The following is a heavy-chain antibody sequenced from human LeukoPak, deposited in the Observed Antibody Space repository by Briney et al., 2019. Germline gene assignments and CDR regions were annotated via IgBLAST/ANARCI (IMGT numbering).Heavy chain of an antibody. CDR2: IIPIFGTA. J-gene: IGHJ6*03. V-gene: IGHV1-69*13. CDR1: GGTFSSYA. D-gene: IGHD2-2*02. Sequence: ASVKVSCKASGGTFSSYAISWVRQAPGQGLEWMGGIIPIFGTANYTQKFQGRVTITADESTSTAYMELSSLRSEDTAVYYCARGGCSSTSCYKTYHYYYYYYMDVWGKGTTVTVSS. CDR3: ARGGCSSTSCYKTYHYYYYYYMDV.